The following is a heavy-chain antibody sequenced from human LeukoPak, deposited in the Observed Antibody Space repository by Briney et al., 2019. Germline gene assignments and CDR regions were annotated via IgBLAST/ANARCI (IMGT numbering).Heavy chain of an antibody. V-gene: IGHV1-69*04. D-gene: IGHD3-10*01. CDR2: NIPILDIA. CDR3: AGGYTGFGELLAY. Sequence: SVKVSCKASGYTLSSYAISWVRQAPGQGLEWMGRNIPILDIANYAQNFQGRVTITADKSTSTAYMELSSLRSEDTAVYYCAGGYTGFGELLAYWGQGTLVTVSS. J-gene: IGHJ4*02. CDR1: GYTLSSYA.